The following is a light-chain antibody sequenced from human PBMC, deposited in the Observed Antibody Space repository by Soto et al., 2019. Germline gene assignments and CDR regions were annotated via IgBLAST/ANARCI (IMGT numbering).Light chain of an antibody. Sequence: QSALTQPPSVSGSPGQSVTISCTGTSSDVGIYNRVSWYQQPPGTAPKLMIYEVSNRPSRVPDRFSGSKSGNTASLTISGLQAEDEADYYCSSYTSSSTLVFGGGTKLTVL. CDR1: SSDVGIYNR. CDR3: SSYTSSSTLV. V-gene: IGLV2-18*02. J-gene: IGLJ2*01. CDR2: EVS.